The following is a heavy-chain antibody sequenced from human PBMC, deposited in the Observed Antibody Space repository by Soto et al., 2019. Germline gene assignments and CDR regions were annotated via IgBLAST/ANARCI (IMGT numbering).Heavy chain of an antibody. D-gene: IGHD3-22*01. CDR2: ISAYNGNT. Sequence: QVQLVQSGAEVQKPGASVKVSCKASGYTFTNYGISWVXXAPGQGLEWMGWISAYNGNTNYAQKXXXRVTMTTDTSTSTAYMELRSLRXDDTAVYYCARVGYYYDSSGYGQIYYYYYGMDVWGQGTTVTVSS. J-gene: IGHJ6*02. CDR1: GYTFTNYG. V-gene: IGHV1-18*01. CDR3: ARVGYYYDSSGYGQIYYYYYGMDV.